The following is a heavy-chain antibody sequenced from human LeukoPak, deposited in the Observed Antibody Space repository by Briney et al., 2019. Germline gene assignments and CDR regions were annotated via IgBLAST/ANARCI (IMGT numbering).Heavy chain of an antibody. J-gene: IGHJ4*02. CDR1: GDSVSSNSAA. CDR3: ARGTCTGGSCYWDY. CDR2: TYYRSKWFN. V-gene: IGHV6-1*01. Sequence: SQTLSLTCAISGDSVSSNSAAWNWIRQSPSRGLEWLGRTYYRSKWFNDYAVSVKSRITINPDTSKNQFSLLLNSVTPEDTAVYYCARGTCTGGSCYWDYWGQGTLVTVSS. D-gene: IGHD2-15*01.